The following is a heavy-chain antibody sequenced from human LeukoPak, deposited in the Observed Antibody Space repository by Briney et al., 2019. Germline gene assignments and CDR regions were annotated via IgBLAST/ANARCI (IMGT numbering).Heavy chain of an antibody. CDR3: ARDLNNGSYHWFDP. CDR1: GFTFSSYA. J-gene: IGHJ5*02. Sequence: PGGSLRLSCAASGFTFSSYAMSWVRQAPGKGLEWVSAISGSGGSTDYADSVKGRFTISRDNSKNTLYLQMNSLRAEDTAIYYCARDLNNGSYHWFDPWGQGTLVTVSS. D-gene: IGHD1-26*01. V-gene: IGHV3-23*01. CDR2: ISGSGGST.